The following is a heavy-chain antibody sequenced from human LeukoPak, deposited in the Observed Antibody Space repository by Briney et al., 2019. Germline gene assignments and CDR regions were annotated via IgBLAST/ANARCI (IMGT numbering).Heavy chain of an antibody. Sequence: ASVKVSCKASGYTFTSYGISWVRQAPGQGLEWMGWISAYNGNTNYAQKLQGRVTMTTDTSTSTAYMELRSLRSDDTAMYYCARTVTGYSYGEIDYWGQGTLVTVSS. CDR1: GYTFTSYG. J-gene: IGHJ4*02. CDR2: ISAYNGNT. CDR3: ARTVTGYSYGEIDY. V-gene: IGHV1-18*01. D-gene: IGHD5-18*01.